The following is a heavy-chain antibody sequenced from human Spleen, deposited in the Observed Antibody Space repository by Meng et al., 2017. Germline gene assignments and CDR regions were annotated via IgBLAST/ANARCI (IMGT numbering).Heavy chain of an antibody. CDR1: GFTFSSYS. CDR3: ARDMYFTTGWYKGFDL. D-gene: IGHD6-19*01. J-gene: IGHJ4*02. Sequence: GESLKISCAASGFTFSSYSMNWVRQAPGKGLEWVSSIGQNSDFIYYADSVRGRFTISRDSAKNSLNLQMHSLRAEDTAMYFCARDMYFTTGWYKGFDLWGQGTLVTVSS. V-gene: IGHV3-21*01. CDR2: IGQNSDFI.